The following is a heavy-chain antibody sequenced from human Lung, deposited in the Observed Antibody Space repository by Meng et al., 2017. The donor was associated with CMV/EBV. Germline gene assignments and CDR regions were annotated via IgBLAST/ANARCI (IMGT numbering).Heavy chain of an antibody. CDR1: GYTFKRYA. CDR3: ARGRVSYSSSSSLNY. D-gene: IGHD6-6*01. CDR2: INPYNGNT. J-gene: IGHJ4*02. Sequence: QVQLVQSGGEVKRPGASVKVSCKTSGYTFKRYAITWVRQDPGQGLEWMGWINPYNGNTDHAQNLQARLTMTTDTSTSTVYMELGSLRSDDTAVYYCARGRVSYSSSSSLNYWGQGTLVTVSS. V-gene: IGHV1-18*01.